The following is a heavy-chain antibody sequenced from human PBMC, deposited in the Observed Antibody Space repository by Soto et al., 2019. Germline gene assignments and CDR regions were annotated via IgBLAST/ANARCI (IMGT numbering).Heavy chain of an antibody. Sequence: EVRLVASGGDLVQPGGSLRLSCAASGLTLSGYWMSWVLQAPGKGLERVADINQDGSGEYYVDSVKGRFTMSRDNAKNTLYLFMHSLRAEDKAIYYCARVPSQESRYLWFDPWGQGTLVTVSS. CDR1: GLTLSGYW. J-gene: IGHJ5*02. D-gene: IGHD3-16*02. V-gene: IGHV3-7*03. CDR2: INQDGSGE. CDR3: ARVPSQESRYLWFDP.